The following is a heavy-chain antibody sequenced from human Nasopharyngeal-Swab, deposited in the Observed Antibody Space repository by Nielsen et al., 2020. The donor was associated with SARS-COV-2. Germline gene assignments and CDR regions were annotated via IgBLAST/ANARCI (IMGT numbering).Heavy chain of an antibody. CDR2: VRSKAYGGTT. Sequence: WIRQPPGKGLEWVGFVRSKAYGGTTEYAASVEGRFTISRDDSKSIAYLQMNSLKTEDTAVYYCTRDRLAVTTYYYYYYTDVWGKGTTVTVSS. D-gene: IGHD4-11*01. CDR3: TRDRLAVTTYYYYYYTDV. V-gene: IGHV3-49*02. J-gene: IGHJ6*03.